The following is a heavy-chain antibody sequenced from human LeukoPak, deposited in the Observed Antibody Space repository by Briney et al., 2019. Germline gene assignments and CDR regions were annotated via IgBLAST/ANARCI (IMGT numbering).Heavy chain of an antibody. J-gene: IGHJ4*02. V-gene: IGHV4-34*01. CDR2: INHSGST. CDR3: ARHIYYDSSGYYFDY. CDR1: GGSFSGYY. Sequence: SETLSLTCAVYGGSFSGYYWSWIRQPPGKGLEWIGEINHSGSTNYNPSLKSRVTISVDTSKNQFSLKLSSVTAADTAVYYCARHIYYDSSGYYFDYWGQGTLVTVSS. D-gene: IGHD3-22*01.